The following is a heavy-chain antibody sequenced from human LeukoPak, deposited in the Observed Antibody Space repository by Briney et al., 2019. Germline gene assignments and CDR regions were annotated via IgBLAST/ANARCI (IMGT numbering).Heavy chain of an antibody. J-gene: IGHJ6*02. CDR1: GYTFTSYG. D-gene: IGHD3-10*01. Sequence: ASVKVSCKASGYTFTSYGISWVRQAPGQGLEWMEWISAYNGNTNYAQKLQGRVTMTTDTSTSTAYMELRSLRSDDTAVYYCARDSHYYGSGSYYRPYYYGMDVWGQGTTVTVSS. V-gene: IGHV1-18*01. CDR3: ARDSHYYGSGSYYRPYYYGMDV. CDR2: ISAYNGNT.